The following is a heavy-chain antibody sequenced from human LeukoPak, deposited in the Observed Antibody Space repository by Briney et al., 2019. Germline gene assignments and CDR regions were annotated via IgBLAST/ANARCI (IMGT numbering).Heavy chain of an antibody. Sequence: GESLRLSCAASGFTFMNYAMTWVRQAPGKGLDWVSSIIDSGRNTYYADSVKGRFTISRDNSKNTVFLQMNSLRAEDTAVFYCAKARDRFGVDTIDSWGQGTLVTVSS. D-gene: IGHD3-3*01. V-gene: IGHV3-23*01. CDR2: IIDSGRNT. CDR3: AKARDRFGVDTIDS. CDR1: GFTFMNYA. J-gene: IGHJ4*02.